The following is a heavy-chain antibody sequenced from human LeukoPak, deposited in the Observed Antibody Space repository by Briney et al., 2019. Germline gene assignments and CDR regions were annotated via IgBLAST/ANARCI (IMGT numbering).Heavy chain of an antibody. D-gene: IGHD6-6*01. CDR1: GYTFTRHY. CDR2: INPSSGGT. J-gene: IGHJ4*02. Sequence: ASVKVSCKASGYTFTRHYMNWVRQAPGQGLEWMGKINPSSGGTGYAQKFQGRVTMTRDTSTSTVYMELTSLRAEDTAVYYCARAPAPYSSSSVDYWGQGTLVTVSS. CDR3: ARAPAPYSSSSVDY. V-gene: IGHV1-46*01.